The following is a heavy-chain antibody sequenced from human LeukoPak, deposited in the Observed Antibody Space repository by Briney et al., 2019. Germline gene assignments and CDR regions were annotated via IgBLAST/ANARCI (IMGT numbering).Heavy chain of an antibody. V-gene: IGHV3-23*01. Sequence: GGSLRLSCAASGFTFSSYAMSWVRQAPGKGLEWVSTIIGSGGSTYDADSVKGRFTISRDNSRNTLYLQMNSLRAEDTAVYYCAKGFYGSRYWYFDRWGRGTLVTVSS. CDR2: IIGSGGST. D-gene: IGHD3-10*01. CDR3: AKGFYGSRYWYFDR. CDR1: GFTFSSYA. J-gene: IGHJ2*01.